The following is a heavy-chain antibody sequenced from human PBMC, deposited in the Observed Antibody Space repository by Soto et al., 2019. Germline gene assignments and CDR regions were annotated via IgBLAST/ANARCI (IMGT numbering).Heavy chain of an antibody. J-gene: IGHJ6*02. CDR1: GLTISGKKY. CDR3: ATSLAVQLGYYGMDV. D-gene: IGHD6-6*01. V-gene: IGHV3-21*01. CDR2: ISGGGRDI. Sequence: PGGSLRLSCAAFGLTISGKKYVAWVRQAPGKGLEWVSSISGGGRDIKYGDSVKGRFIISRDNAMDSLHLQMYSLRADDTAIYFCATSLAVQLGYYGMDVWGPGTTVTSP.